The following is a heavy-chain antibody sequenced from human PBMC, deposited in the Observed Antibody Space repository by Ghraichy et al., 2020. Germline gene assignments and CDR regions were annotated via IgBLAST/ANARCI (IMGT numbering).Heavy chain of an antibody. Sequence: SETLSLTCAVYGGSFSGYYWSWIRQPPGKGLEWIGEINHSGSTNYNPSLKSRVTISVDTSKNQFSLKLSSVTAADTAVYYCARVPRVGYCSSTICHGYYYGMDVWGQGTSVSVSS. CDR3: ARVPRVGYCSSTICHGYYYGMDV. D-gene: IGHD2-2*01. CDR2: INHSGST. CDR1: GGSFSGYY. J-gene: IGHJ6*02. V-gene: IGHV4-34*01.